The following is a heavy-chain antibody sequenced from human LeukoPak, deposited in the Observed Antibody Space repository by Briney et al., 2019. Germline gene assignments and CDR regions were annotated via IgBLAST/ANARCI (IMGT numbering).Heavy chain of an antibody. D-gene: IGHD3-22*01. CDR1: GFXVSSSY. Sequence: PGGSLRLSCGASGFXVSSSYMTWVRQAPDKGLEWVSDIYSGGSTYYADSVKGRFTISRDNSKNTLYLQMNSLRAEDTAVYYCARDGGQRPSGFSTVGFDYWGQGTLVTVSS. V-gene: IGHV3-53*01. CDR3: ARDGGQRPSGFSTVGFDY. CDR2: IYSGGST. J-gene: IGHJ4*02.